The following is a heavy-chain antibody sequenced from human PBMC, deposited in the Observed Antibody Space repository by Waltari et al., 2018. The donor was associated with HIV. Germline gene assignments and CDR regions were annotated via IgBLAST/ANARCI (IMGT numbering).Heavy chain of an antibody. J-gene: IGHJ6*02. CDR1: GGSISSYY. Sequence: QVQLQESGPGLVKPSETLSLTCTVSGGSISSYYWSWIRQPPGKGLEWIGYIYYSGSTNYNPSLKSRVTISVDTSKNQFSLKLSSVTAADTAVYYCAREVPPPDYGDYERGMDVWGQGTTVSVSS. CDR3: AREVPPPDYGDYERGMDV. CDR2: IYYSGST. V-gene: IGHV4-59*01. D-gene: IGHD4-17*01.